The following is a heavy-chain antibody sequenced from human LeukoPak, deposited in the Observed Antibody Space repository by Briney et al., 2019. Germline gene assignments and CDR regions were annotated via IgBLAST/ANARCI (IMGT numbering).Heavy chain of an antibody. Sequence: GGSLRLSCAASGFTFSSYSMNWVRQAPGKRLEWVSSISSSSSYIYYADSVKGRFTISRDNAKNSLYLQMNSLRAEGTALYHCARADGALLGTGAFDIWGQGTMVTVSS. D-gene: IGHD3/OR15-3a*01. V-gene: IGHV3-21*04. J-gene: IGHJ3*02. CDR1: GFTFSSYS. CDR2: ISSSSSYI. CDR3: ARADGALLGTGAFDI.